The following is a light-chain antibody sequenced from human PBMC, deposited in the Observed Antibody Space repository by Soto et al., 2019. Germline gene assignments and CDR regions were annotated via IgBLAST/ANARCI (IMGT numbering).Light chain of an antibody. Sequence: EIVLTQSPGTLSLSPGERATLSCRASQSVSNNYLAWYQQKPGQAPRLLIYGASNRATGNPDRFSGSGSGTDFTLTISRLEREDFAVYYCQQYCSSGTFGQGTKVEIK. CDR1: QSVSNNY. J-gene: IGKJ1*01. CDR3: QQYCSSGT. CDR2: GAS. V-gene: IGKV3-20*01.